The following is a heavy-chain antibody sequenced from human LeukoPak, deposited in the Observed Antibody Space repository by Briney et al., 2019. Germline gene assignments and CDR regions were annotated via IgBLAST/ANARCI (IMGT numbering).Heavy chain of an antibody. CDR3: ARVSGLLIFDY. CDR2: IYTSGST. J-gene: IGHJ4*02. Sequence: KPSQTLSLTCTVSGGSISSGSYYWSWIRQPAGKGLEWIGRIYTSGSTNYNPSLKSRVTISVDTSKNQFSLKLSSVTAADTAVYYCARVSGLLIFDYWGQGTLVTVSS. V-gene: IGHV4-61*02. D-gene: IGHD2-15*01. CDR1: GGSISSGSYY.